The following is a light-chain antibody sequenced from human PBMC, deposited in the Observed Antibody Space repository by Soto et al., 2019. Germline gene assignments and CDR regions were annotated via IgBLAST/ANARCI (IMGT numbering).Light chain of an antibody. CDR3: QQYYSTPWT. Sequence: DVFLTQSPDSLAVSPGERATLNCKSSQSVLYSSNNMNYLAWYQQKAGQPPKLLIYWASTRESGVPDRFGGSGSGTEFTLTISSLQAEDVAVYYCQQYYSTPWTFGQGTKV. V-gene: IGKV4-1*01. CDR2: WAS. CDR1: QSVLYSSNNMNY. J-gene: IGKJ1*01.